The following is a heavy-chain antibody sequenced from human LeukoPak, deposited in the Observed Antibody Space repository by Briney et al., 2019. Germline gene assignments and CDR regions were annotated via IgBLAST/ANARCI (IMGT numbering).Heavy chain of an antibody. D-gene: IGHD3-3*01. CDR2: INPNSGGT. CDR3: ARAPMDYDFWSGSPRYWFDP. V-gene: IGHV1-2*02. CDR1: GYTFTGYY. J-gene: IGHJ5*02. Sequence: GASVKDSCKASGYTFTGYYMHWVRQAPGQGLEWMGWINPNSGGTNYAQKFQGRVTMTRDTSISTAYMELSRLRSDDTAVYYCARAPMDYDFWSGSPRYWFDPWGQGTLVTVSS.